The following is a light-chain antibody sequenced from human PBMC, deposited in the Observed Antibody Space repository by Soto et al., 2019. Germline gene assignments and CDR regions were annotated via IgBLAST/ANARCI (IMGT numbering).Light chain of an antibody. CDR2: GAS. Sequence: EIVLTQSPGTLSLSPGERATLSCRASQSVSSSYLAWYQQKPGQAPRLLFYGASSRATVIPGRFSGSGSGTVFTITISRLEHEDVAVYYCQQYGSSLLTFGRGTKVEIK. CDR3: QQYGSSLLT. V-gene: IGKV3-20*01. CDR1: QSVSSSY. J-gene: IGKJ4*01.